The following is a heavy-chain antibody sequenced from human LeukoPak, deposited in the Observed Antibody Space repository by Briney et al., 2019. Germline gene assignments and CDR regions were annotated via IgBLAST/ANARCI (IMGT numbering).Heavy chain of an antibody. J-gene: IGHJ5*02. CDR2: IYYSGST. CDR3: ASQTHTNWFDP. V-gene: IGHV4-59*11. Sequence: SETLSLTCAVYGGSFSSHYWSWIRQPPGKGLEWIGYIYYSGSTNYNPSLKSRVTISVDTSKNQFSLKLSSVTAADTAVYYCASQTHTNWFDPWGQGTLVTVSS. CDR1: GGSFSSHY.